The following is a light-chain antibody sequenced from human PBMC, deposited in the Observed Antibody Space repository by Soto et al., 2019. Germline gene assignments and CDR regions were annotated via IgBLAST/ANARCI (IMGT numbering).Light chain of an antibody. CDR1: QSVSSSY. CDR2: GAS. CDR3: QQYGSSPLT. V-gene: IGKV3-20*01. J-gene: IGKJ4*01. Sequence: IVLTQSPGTLSFSPGERVTLSCRASQSVSSSYLAWYQQKPGQAPRLLIYGASRRASGIPQWFSGSGSGTDFTLTISRLEPEDFAMYYCQQYGSSPLTFGGGTNVDIK.